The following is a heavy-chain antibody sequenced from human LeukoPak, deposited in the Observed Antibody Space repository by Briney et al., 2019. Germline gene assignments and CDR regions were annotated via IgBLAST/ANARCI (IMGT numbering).Heavy chain of an antibody. D-gene: IGHD3-9*01. J-gene: IGHJ4*02. CDR1: GFTFSSYV. V-gene: IGHV3-30*18. CDR3: AKDLYLTGYSFDY. Sequence: PGRSLRLSCAASGFTFSSYVMHWVRQAPGKGLEWVAVISYDGSNKYYADSVKGRFTISRDNSKNTLYLQMNSLRAEDTAVYYCAKDLYLTGYSFDYWGQGTLVTVSS. CDR2: ISYDGSNK.